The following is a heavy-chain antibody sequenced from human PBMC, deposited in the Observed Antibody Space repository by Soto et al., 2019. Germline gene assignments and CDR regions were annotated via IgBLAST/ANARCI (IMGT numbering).Heavy chain of an antibody. V-gene: IGHV3-33*01. CDR2: IWYDGSNK. D-gene: IGHD4-17*01. Sequence: QVQLVESGGGVVQPGRSLRLSCAASGFTFSSYGMHWVRQAPGKGLEWVAVIWYDGSNKYYADSVKGRFTISRDNSKNTLYLQMHSLRAEDTDVDYWARDGTVTNGDYYYYGMDVWGQGTTVTVSS. CDR1: GFTFSSYG. CDR3: ARDGTVTNGDYYYYGMDV. J-gene: IGHJ6*02.